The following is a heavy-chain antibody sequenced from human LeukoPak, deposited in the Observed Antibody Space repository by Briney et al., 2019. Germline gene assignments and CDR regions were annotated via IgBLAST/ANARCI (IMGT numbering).Heavy chain of an antibody. CDR1: GFTFSSYG. CDR3: SKDLGVAVAGTWGSGDY. D-gene: IGHD6-19*01. CDR2: ISYNGSNK. V-gene: IGHV3-30*18. Sequence: GGALRLSCAAPGFTFSSYGMHSVRQAPGKGLEWVAVISYNGSNKYYADSVKGRFTISRDNSKNTLYLQMNSLRAEDTAVYYCSKDLGVAVAGTWGSGDYWGQGTLVTVSS. J-gene: IGHJ4*02.